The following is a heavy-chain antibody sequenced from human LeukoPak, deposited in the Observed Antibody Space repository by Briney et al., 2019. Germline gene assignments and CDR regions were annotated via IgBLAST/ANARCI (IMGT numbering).Heavy chain of an antibody. J-gene: IGHJ4*02. V-gene: IGHV4-59*10. CDR2: IFTSGST. CDR3: ARRLRAFWSGYFYFDY. CDR1: GGSFSGYY. Sequence: PSETLSLTCAVYGGSFSGYYWSWIRQPPGKGLEWIGRIFTSGSTNYNPSLKSRVTMSVDTSKNQFSLKLSSVTAADTAVYYCARRLRAFWSGYFYFDYWGQGTLVTVSS. D-gene: IGHD3-3*01.